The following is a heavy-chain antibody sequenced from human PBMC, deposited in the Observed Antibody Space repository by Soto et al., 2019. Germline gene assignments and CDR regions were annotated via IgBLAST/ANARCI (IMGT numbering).Heavy chain of an antibody. CDR2: IYYSGST. CDR3: ARHLPTYYDYWSGYYYYGMDV. Sequence: PSETLSLTCTVSGGSISSSSYYWGWIRQPPGKGLEWIGSIYYSGSTYYNPSLKSRVTISVDTSKNQFSLKLSSVTAADTAVYYCARHLPTYYDYWSGYYYYGMDVWGQGNTVTVSS. V-gene: IGHV4-39*01. J-gene: IGHJ6*02. D-gene: IGHD3-3*01. CDR1: GGSISSSSYY.